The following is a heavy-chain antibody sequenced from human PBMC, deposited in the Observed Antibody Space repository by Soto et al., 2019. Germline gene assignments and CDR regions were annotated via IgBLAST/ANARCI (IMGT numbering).Heavy chain of an antibody. J-gene: IGHJ4*02. Sequence: QIILKESGPPLVKSTQPLTLTCTLSGISLSTSRVLVGWIRQPPGKALEWLAFIYGNDDKRYSPSLRSRLTITKDTSKNQVVLTMTNMDPVDTATYYCAHRTTVTSDDFWGQGTLVTVSS. V-gene: IGHV2-5*01. CDR2: IYGNDDK. CDR3: AHRTTVTSDDF. CDR1: GISLSTSRVL. D-gene: IGHD4-17*01.